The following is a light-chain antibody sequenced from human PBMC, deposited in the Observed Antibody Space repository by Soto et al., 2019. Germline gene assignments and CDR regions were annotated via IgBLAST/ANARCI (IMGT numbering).Light chain of an antibody. Sequence: EIVLTQSPGTLSLSPGERASLSCGASQSVDSYLAWYQQKPGQAPRLVIYGGSNRAPGIPDRVSGSGSGNSFPLPISRLEPQHVAVYYCQQYGTSPYTFGQGTKLEIK. V-gene: IGKV3-20*01. CDR3: QQYGTSPYT. CDR2: GGS. J-gene: IGKJ2*01. CDR1: QSVDSY.